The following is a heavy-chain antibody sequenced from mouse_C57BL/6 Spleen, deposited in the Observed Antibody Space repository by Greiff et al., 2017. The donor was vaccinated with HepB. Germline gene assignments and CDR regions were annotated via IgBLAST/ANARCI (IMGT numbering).Heavy chain of an antibody. CDR1: GFTFSSYA. CDR3: ARVYYGNHFDY. V-gene: IGHV5-4*01. Sequence: EVQLQQSGGGLVKPGGSLKLSCAASGFTFSSYAMSWVRQTPEKRLEWVATISDGGSYTYYPDNVKGRFTISRDNAKNNLYLQMSHLKSEDTAMYYCARVYYGNHFDYWGQGTTLTVSS. CDR2: ISDGGSYT. J-gene: IGHJ2*01. D-gene: IGHD2-1*01.